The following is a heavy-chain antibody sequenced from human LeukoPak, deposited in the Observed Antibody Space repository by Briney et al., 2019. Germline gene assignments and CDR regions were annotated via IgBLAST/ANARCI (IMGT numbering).Heavy chain of an antibody. D-gene: IGHD6-13*01. CDR2: VYYSGST. V-gene: IGHV4-59*01. CDR1: GGSISSYY. J-gene: IGHJ5*02. Sequence: SXTLXLTCTVSGGSISSYYWSWIRQPPGKGLEWIGYVYYSGSTNYNPSLKSRVYISVDTSKNQFSLKLRSVTAADTAVYYCVRAAGSSSWSTWGQGALVTVSS. CDR3: VRAAGSSSWST.